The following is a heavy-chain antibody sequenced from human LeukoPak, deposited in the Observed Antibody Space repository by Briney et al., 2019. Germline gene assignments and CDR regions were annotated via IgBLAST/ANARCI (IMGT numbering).Heavy chain of an antibody. J-gene: IGHJ4*02. V-gene: IGHV3-23*01. CDR3: AKRSSYYYGSGDTYFDY. CDR1: GFTFSSYA. D-gene: IGHD3-10*01. CDR2: ISGSGGST. Sequence: PGGSLRLSCAASGFTFSSYAMSWVRQAPGKGLEWVSAISGSGGSTYYADSVKGRITISRDNSKNTLYLQMNSLRAEDTAVYYCAKRSSYYYGSGDTYFDYWGQGTLVTVSS.